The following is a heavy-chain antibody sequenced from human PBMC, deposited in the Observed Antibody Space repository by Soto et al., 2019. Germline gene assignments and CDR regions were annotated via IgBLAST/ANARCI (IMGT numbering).Heavy chain of an antibody. CDR3: ARSTDSSGWYPHY. D-gene: IGHD6-19*01. CDR2: ISAYNGNT. CDR1: GYTFTRYG. J-gene: IGHJ4*02. V-gene: IGHV1-18*01. Sequence: GASXWIYCKGSGYTFTRYGTGCARPHPGQGLEWMGWISAYNGNTNYAQKLQGRVTMTTDTSTSTAYMELRSLRSDDTAVYYCARSTDSSGWYPHYLGQGTLVTVSS.